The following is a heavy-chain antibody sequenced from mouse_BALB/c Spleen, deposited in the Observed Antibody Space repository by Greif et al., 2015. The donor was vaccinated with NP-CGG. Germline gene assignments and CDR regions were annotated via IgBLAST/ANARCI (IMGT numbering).Heavy chain of an antibody. Sequence: EVKLVESGAELVRSGASVKLSCTASGFNIKDYYMHWVKQRPEQGLEWIGWIDPENGDTEYAPKFQGKATMTADTSSNTAYLQLSSLTSEDTAVYYCNACGTATAWFAYWGQGTLVTVSA. J-gene: IGHJ3*01. D-gene: IGHD1-2*01. CDR3: NACGTATAWFAY. CDR1: GFNIKDYY. CDR2: IDPENGDT. V-gene: IGHV14-4*02.